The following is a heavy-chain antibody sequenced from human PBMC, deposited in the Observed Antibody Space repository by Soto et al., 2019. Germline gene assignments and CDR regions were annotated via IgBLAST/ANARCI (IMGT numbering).Heavy chain of an antibody. Sequence: ASVKVSCKASGYTFTDYYIHWVRQAPGQGLEWMGRINLSNGGTTKAQKFQGRISMTGDTSTSTAYMELSSLRSEDTAVYYCSRGNQYYQYAMEVWGQRTTVTVSS. D-gene: IGHD2-2*01. CDR3: SRGNQYYQYAMEV. CDR1: GYTFTDYY. J-gene: IGHJ6*02. CDR2: INLSNGGT. V-gene: IGHV1-46*03.